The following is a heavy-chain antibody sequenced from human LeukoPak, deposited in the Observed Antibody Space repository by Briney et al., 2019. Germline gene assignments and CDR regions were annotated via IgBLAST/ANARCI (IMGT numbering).Heavy chain of an antibody. CDR3: ATSGRASSWYYFDY. J-gene: IGHJ4*02. CDR1: GGSISSYY. CDR2: IYYGGST. Sequence: SETLSLTCTVSGGSISSYYWSWIRQPPGKGLEWIGYIYYGGSTNYNPSLKSRVTISVDTSKNQFSLKLSSVTAADTAVYYCATSGRASSWYYFDYWGQGALVTVSS. D-gene: IGHD6-13*01. V-gene: IGHV4-59*01.